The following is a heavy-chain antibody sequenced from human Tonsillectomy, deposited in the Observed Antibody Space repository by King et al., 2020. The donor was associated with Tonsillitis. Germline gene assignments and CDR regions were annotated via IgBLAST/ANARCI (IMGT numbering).Heavy chain of an antibody. D-gene: IGHD1-26*01. J-gene: IGHJ3*02. CDR1: GYIFSGHY. CDR3: AREWEDDAFDI. CDR2: TNPKSGGT. V-gene: IGHV1-2*02. Sequence: VQLVESGAEVKKPGASVKVSCKASGYIFSGHYLHWVRQAPGQGLEWMGWTNPKSGGTKYAQKYQGRVTMTRDTSTTTAYMELIRLRFDDTAVYYCAREWEDDAFDIWGQGTMVTVSS.